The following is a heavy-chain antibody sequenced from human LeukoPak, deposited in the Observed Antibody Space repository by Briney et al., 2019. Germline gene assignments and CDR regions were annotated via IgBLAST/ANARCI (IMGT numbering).Heavy chain of an antibody. D-gene: IGHD2-2*01. CDR2: IKQDGSEK. J-gene: IGHJ3*02. Sequence: PGGSLRLSCAASGFTFSSYWMSWVRQAPGKGLEWVANIKQDGSEKYYVDSVKGRFTISRDNAKNSLYLQMNSLRAGDTAVYCCARGVPAAIDPDAFDIWGQGTMVTVSS. CDR3: ARGVPAAIDPDAFDI. V-gene: IGHV3-7*01. CDR1: GFTFSSYW.